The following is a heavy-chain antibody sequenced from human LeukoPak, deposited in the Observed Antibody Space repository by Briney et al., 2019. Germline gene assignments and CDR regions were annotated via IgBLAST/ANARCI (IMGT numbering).Heavy chain of an antibody. CDR2: IYHSGST. V-gene: IGHV4-30-2*01. J-gene: IGHJ3*02. Sequence: PSETLSLTCAVSGGSISSGGYSWSWILQPPGKGLEWIGYIYHSGSTYYNPSLKSRVTISVDRSKNQFSLKLSSVTAADTAVYYCARVLSPDDAFDIWGQGTMVTVSS. CDR3: ARVLSPDDAFDI. CDR1: GGSISSGGYS. D-gene: IGHD3-10*01.